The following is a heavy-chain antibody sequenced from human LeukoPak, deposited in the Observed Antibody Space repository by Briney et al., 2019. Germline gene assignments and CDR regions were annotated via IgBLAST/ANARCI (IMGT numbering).Heavy chain of an antibody. CDR3: ASHGGSYYYGSGSLTSPVVAFDY. D-gene: IGHD3-10*01. CDR1: GGPFSGYY. V-gene: IGHV4-34*01. J-gene: IGHJ4*02. Sequence: SEALSLTCAVYGGPFSGYYWSWIRQPPGKGLEWIGEINHSGSTNYNPSLKSRVTISVDTSKNQFSLKLSSVNAADTAVYYCASHGGSYYYGSGSLTSPVVAFDYWGPGTLVIVSS. CDR2: INHSGST.